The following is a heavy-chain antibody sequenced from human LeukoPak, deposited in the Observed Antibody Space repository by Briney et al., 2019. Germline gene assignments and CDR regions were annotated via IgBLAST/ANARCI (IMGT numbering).Heavy chain of an antibody. CDR1: GFTFSSYA. V-gene: IGHV3-23*01. CDR3: ARDGGYCSGGSCYYVY. J-gene: IGHJ4*02. Sequence: PGGSLRLSCAASGFTFSSYAMSWVRQAPGKGLEWVSAISGSGGSTYSADSVKGRFTISRDNSKNTLYLQMSSLRAEDTAVYYCARDGGYCSGGSCYYVYWGQGTLVTVSS. CDR2: ISGSGGST. D-gene: IGHD2-15*01.